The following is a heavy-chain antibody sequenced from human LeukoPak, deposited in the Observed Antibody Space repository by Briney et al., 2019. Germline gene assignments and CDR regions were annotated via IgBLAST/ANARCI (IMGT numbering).Heavy chain of an antibody. J-gene: IGHJ4*02. CDR3: AKDLGTEYNIFDY. Sequence: MQRGGSLRLSCAASGFTVSSIYMSWVRQAPGKGLEWVSVIYGGGSTYYTDSVKGRFTISRDNSKNTLYLQMNSLRVEDTAMYYCAKDLGTEYNIFDYWGQGTLVTVSS. V-gene: IGHV3-53*01. CDR2: IYGGGST. CDR1: GFTVSSIY. D-gene: IGHD3-9*01.